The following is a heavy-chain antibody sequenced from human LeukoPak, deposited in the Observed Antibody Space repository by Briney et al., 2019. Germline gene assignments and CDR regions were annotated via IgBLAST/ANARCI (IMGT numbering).Heavy chain of an antibody. V-gene: IGHV1-8*01. Sequence: GASVKVSCKASGYIFTSYDINWVRQAPGQGLEWMGWMNPNSGNTGYAQKFQGRVTMTRNTSISTAYMELSSLRSEDTAVYYCARGVGATTGYYYNYYGMDVWGQGTTVTVSS. D-gene: IGHD1-26*01. CDR2: MNPNSGNT. J-gene: IGHJ6*02. CDR3: ARGVGATTGYYYNYYGMDV. CDR1: GYIFTSYD.